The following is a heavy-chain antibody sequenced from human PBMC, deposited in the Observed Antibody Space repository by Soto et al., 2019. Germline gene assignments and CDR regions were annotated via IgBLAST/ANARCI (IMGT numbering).Heavy chain of an antibody. V-gene: IGHV1-69*06. J-gene: IGHJ6*02. CDR2: IIPIFGTA. Sequence: QVQLVQSGAEVKKPGSSVKVSCKASGGTFSSYAISWVRQAPGQGLEWMGGIIPIFGTANYAQKFQGRVRITEDNCTRTDYMELSSLRSQDTAVYYRARDNPGDIVVVVAATPDSYYYGMHVWGRGRTVTVSS. CDR3: ARDNPGDIVVVVAATPDSYYYGMHV. D-gene: IGHD2-15*01. CDR1: GGTFSSYA.